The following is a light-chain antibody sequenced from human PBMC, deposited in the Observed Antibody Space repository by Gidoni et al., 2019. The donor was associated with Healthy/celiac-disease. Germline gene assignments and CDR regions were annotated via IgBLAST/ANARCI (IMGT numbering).Light chain of an antibody. Sequence: DIQMTQSPSSVSASVGDRVTITCRASQGISSWVAWYQQKPGKAPNLLIYAAYSLQSGVPSRFSGSGSGTDFTLTISSLQPEDFATYYCQQANSFPVTFGGGTKVEIK. CDR2: AAY. V-gene: IGKV1D-12*01. CDR3: QQANSFPVT. J-gene: IGKJ4*01. CDR1: QGISSW.